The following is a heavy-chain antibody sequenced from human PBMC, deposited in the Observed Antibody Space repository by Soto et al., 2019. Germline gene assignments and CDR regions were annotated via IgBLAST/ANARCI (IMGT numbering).Heavy chain of an antibody. CDR2: IYYSGST. Sequence: SETLSLTCTVSGGSISSYYWSWIRQPPGKGLEWIGYIYYSGSTNYNPSLKSRVTISVDTSKNQFSLKLSSVTAADTAVYYCARGRDIVVVVAADVDAFDIWGQGTMVTVSS. CDR1: GGSISSYY. CDR3: ARGRDIVVVVAADVDAFDI. V-gene: IGHV4-59*01. J-gene: IGHJ3*02. D-gene: IGHD2-15*01.